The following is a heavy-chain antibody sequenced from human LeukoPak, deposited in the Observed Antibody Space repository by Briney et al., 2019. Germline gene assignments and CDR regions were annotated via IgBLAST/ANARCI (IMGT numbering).Heavy chain of an antibody. V-gene: IGHV3-7*01. CDR1: GFTFNYYW. D-gene: IGHD3-10*01. CDR2: MQQDGSEK. CDR3: ARVRKLRTRGVMDPLDY. J-gene: IGHJ4*02. Sequence: PGGSLRLSCAASGFTFNYYWLTWVRQAPGKGLEWVANMQQDGSEKYYVDSVKGRFIISRDNAKNSLYLQMNSLRAEDTAVYYCARVRKLRTRGVMDPLDYWGQGTLVTVSS.